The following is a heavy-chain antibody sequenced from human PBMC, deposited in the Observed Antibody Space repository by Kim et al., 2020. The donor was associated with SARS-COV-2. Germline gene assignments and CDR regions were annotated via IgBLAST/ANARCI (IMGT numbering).Heavy chain of an antibody. CDR1: GFMFSSYT. CDR2: INFNGGST. Sequence: GGSLRLSCSASGFMFSSYTMRWVRQAPGKGLEYLSAINFNGGSTNYADSIQGRFTISRDNSKNMLYLQLRSLTAEVTAVYYCVRGAVGYFDYWGQGTLVT. J-gene: IGHJ4*02. CDR3: VRGAVGYFDY. D-gene: IGHD3-16*01. V-gene: IGHV3-64D*09.